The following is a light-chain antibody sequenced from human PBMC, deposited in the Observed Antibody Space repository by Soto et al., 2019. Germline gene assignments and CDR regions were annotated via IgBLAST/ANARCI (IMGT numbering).Light chain of an antibody. V-gene: IGLV2-14*01. CDR1: RDDIGAYDY. CDR3: NSYTNSSAVV. CDR2: EVT. J-gene: IGLJ2*01. Sequence: QSVLTQPASVSGSPGQSITISCAGTRDDIGAYDYVSWYQQHPGNAPKLLVYEVTNRPSGVSDRFSGSKSGNTASLTTSGLQAEDEADYYCNSYTNSSAVVFGGGTKVTVL.